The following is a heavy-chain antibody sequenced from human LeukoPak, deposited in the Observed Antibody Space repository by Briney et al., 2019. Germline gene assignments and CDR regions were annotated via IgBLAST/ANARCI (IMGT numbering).Heavy chain of an antibody. J-gene: IGHJ6*03. V-gene: IGHV1-69*06. CDR3: ASSLIYYGSGSYRAYYYYYMDV. Sequence: SVKVSCKASGGTFSSYAISWVRQAPGQGLEWMGGIIPIFGTANYAQKFQGRVTITADKSTSTAYMELSSLRSEDTAVYYCASSLIYYGSGSYRAYYYYYMDVWGKGTTVTVSS. CDR1: GGTFSSYA. CDR2: IIPIFGTA. D-gene: IGHD3-10*01.